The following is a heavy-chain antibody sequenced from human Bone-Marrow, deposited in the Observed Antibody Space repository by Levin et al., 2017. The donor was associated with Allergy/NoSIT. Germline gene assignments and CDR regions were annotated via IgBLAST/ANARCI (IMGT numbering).Heavy chain of an antibody. V-gene: IGHV1-8*01. J-gene: IGHJ4*02. Sequence: GESLKISCKASEYTFTSYDINWVRQAPGQGLEWMGWLNPNNGNTGYAQKFQGRVTMTRNTSISTAYMELSSLRSEDTAVYYCARGLKRVACTNGVCYGGFDYWGQGTLVTVSS. CDR2: LNPNNGNT. CDR1: EYTFTSYD. D-gene: IGHD2-8*01. CDR3: ARGLKRVACTNGVCYGGFDY.